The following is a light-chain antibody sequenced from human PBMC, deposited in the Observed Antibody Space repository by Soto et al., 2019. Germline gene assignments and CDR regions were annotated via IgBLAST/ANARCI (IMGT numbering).Light chain of an antibody. V-gene: IGLV2-23*01. CDR2: EDS. CDR3: CSYAGSDSFV. J-gene: IGLJ1*01. Sequence: QSALTQPASVSGSPGQSITISCTGTSSDVGKYNLVSWYQQHPGKAPRLMIYEDSKRPSGVSNRFSGSKSGNTASLTISGLQAEDEADYHCCSYAGSDSFVFGTGTKLTVL. CDR1: SSDVGKYNL.